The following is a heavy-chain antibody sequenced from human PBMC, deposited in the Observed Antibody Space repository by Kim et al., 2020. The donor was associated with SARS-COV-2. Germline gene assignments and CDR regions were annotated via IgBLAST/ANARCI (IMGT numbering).Heavy chain of an antibody. Sequence: ASVKVSCKASGYTFTGYYMHWVRQAPGQGLEWMGWINPNSGGTNYAQKFQGWVTMTRDTSISTAYMELSRLRSDDTAVYYCARGGGLDYDSSGYIRGYYYGMDVWGQGTTVTVSS. CDR1: GYTFTGYY. V-gene: IGHV1-2*04. CDR3: ARGGGLDYDSSGYIRGYYYGMDV. CDR2: INPNSGGT. J-gene: IGHJ6*02. D-gene: IGHD3-22*01.